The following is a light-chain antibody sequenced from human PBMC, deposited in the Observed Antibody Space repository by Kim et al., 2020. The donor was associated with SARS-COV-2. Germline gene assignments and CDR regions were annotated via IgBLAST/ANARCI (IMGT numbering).Light chain of an antibody. CDR1: QGINNY. V-gene: IGKV1-17*03. J-gene: IGKJ4*01. CDR2: AAS. Sequence: ASVGDKVTITCRASQGINNYLAWFQQKPGKVPKRLIYAASSLESGVPSRFSGSGSGTEFTLTINSLQPEDLATYYCLQHDNYPLTFGGGTKVDIK. CDR3: LQHDNYPLT.